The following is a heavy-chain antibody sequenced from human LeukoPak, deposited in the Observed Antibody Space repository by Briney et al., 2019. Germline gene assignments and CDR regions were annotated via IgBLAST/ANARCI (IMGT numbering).Heavy chain of an antibody. CDR2: IIPIFGTA. V-gene: IGHV1-69*05. CDR3: ASGDYCSSTSCYTGGWFAFDI. J-gene: IGHJ3*02. CDR1: GGTFSSYA. D-gene: IGHD2-2*02. Sequence: ASVKVSCKASGGTFSSYAISWVRQAPGQGLEWMGGIIPIFGTANYAQKFQGRVTITTDESTSTAYMELSSLRSEDTAVYYCASGDYCSSTSCYTGGWFAFDIWGQGTMVTVSS.